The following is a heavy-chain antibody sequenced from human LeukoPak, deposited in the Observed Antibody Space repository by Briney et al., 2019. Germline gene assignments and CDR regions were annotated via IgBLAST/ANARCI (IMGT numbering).Heavy chain of an antibody. V-gene: IGHV3-30*18. CDR2: ISYDGSNK. D-gene: IGHD2-2*01. J-gene: IGHJ4*02. Sequence: GGSLRLSCAASGFTFSSYGMHWVRQAPGKGLEWVAVISYDGSNKYCADSVKGRFTISRDNSKNTLYLQMNSLRAEDTAVYYCAKDQLDYWGQGTLVTVSS. CDR3: AKDQLDY. CDR1: GFTFSSYG.